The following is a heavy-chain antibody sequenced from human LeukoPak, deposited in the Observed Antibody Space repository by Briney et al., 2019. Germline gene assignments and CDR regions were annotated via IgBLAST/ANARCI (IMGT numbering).Heavy chain of an antibody. CDR3: AKDRRLMYYFDY. J-gene: IGHJ4*02. D-gene: IGHD2-21*02. CDR1: GFTFSSYG. Sequence: PGGSLRLSCAASGFTFSSYGMHWVRQAPGKGLEWVAVISYDGSNKYYADSVKGRFTISRDNSKNTLYLQMNSLRAEDTAVYYCAKDRRLMYYFDYWGQGTLATVSS. V-gene: IGHV3-30*18. CDR2: ISYDGSNK.